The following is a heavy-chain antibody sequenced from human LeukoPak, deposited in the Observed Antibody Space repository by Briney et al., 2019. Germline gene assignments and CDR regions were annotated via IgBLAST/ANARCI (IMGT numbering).Heavy chain of an antibody. D-gene: IGHD2-21*02. CDR2: IYYSGST. CDR3: ARWSHCGGDCYSEGFDY. CDR1: GGSISSSSYY. V-gene: IGHV4-39*07. Sequence: SETLSLTCTVSGGSISSSSYYWGWIRQPPGKGLEWIGSIYYSGSTYYNPSLKSRVTISVDTSKNQFSLKLSSVTAADTAVYYCARWSHCGGDCYSEGFDYWGQGTLVTVSS. J-gene: IGHJ4*02.